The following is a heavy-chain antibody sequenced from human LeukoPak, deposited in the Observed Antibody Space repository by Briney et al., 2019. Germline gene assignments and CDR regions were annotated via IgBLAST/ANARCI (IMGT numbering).Heavy chain of an antibody. V-gene: IGHV1-69*04. D-gene: IGHD2-2*01. CDR2: IIPILGIA. Sequence: SVKVSCKASGGTFSSYAISWVRQAPGQGLEWMGRIIPILGIANYAQKFQGRVTITADKSTSTAYMELSSLRSEDTAVYYCARKRYQLLDYYYGMDVWGQGTTVTVSS. CDR3: ARKRYQLLDYYYGMDV. CDR1: GGTFSSYA. J-gene: IGHJ6*02.